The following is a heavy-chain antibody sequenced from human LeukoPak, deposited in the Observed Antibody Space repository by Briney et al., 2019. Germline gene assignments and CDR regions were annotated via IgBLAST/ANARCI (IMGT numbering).Heavy chain of an antibody. CDR1: GYTFTGYY. J-gene: IGHJ4*02. Sequence: RASVKVSCKASGYTFTGYYMHWVRQAPGQGPDWMGIINPRGGSTDYSQKFQDRVTMSSDTSTSTVYMELSSLRSEDTAVYFCARVGVTAATADYWGQGTLVTVSS. V-gene: IGHV1-46*01. D-gene: IGHD6-25*01. CDR2: INPRGGST. CDR3: ARVGVTAATADY.